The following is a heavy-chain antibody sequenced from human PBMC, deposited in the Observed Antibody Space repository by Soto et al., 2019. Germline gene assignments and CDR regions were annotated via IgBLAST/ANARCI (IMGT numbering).Heavy chain of an antibody. V-gene: IGHV1-18*01. Sequence: QVQLAQSGAEVKKPGASVKVSCKTSGYSFTSYGVSWVRQAPGQGLEWMGWISPNNGNTIYAQKFQGRVTMTTDTSTTKDNMELRSLRSDETAAYCCAGVGNYDGGGWYYSGMDVWAPGTTITVSS. CDR2: ISPNNGNT. CDR3: AGVGNYDGGGWYYSGMDV. CDR1: GYSFTSYG. J-gene: IGHJ6*02. D-gene: IGHD1-7*01.